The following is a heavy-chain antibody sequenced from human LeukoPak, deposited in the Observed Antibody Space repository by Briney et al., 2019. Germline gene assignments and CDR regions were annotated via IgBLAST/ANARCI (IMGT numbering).Heavy chain of an antibody. J-gene: IGHJ5*02. Sequence: SQTLSLTCTVSGDSISSGGYYWSWIRQHPGKGLEWIGYIYYSGSTYYNPSLKSRVTISVDTSKNQFSLKLSSVTAADTAVYYCARVKAGGTSCYSCWFDPWGQGTLVTVSS. CDR3: ARVKAGGTSCYSCWFDP. V-gene: IGHV4-31*03. CDR2: IYYSGST. D-gene: IGHD2-2*01. CDR1: GDSISSGGYY.